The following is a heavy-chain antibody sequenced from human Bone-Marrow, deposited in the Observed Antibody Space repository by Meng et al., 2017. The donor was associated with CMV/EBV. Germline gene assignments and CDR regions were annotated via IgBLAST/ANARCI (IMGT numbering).Heavy chain of an antibody. CDR3: ARNNWGYAFDI. CDR2: LYYGGNT. J-gene: IGHJ3*02. D-gene: IGHD7-27*01. Sequence: SETLSLTCTVSGGSIRSRNNYWAWIRQAPGKGLEWIGSLYYGGNTFYNPSLKSRVTISVDTSKNQFSLKLSSVTAADTAVYYCARNNWGYAFDIWGQGTMVTVSS. CDR1: GGSIRSRNNY. V-gene: IGHV4-39*07.